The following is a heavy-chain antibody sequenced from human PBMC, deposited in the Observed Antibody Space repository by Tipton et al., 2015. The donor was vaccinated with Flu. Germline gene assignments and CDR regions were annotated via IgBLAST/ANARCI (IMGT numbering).Heavy chain of an antibody. V-gene: IGHV4-39*07. J-gene: IGHJ4*02. CDR1: GGSISSSSYY. Sequence: TLSLTCTVSGGSISSSSYYWGWIRQPPGKGLEWIGSIYYSGSTYYNPSLKSRVTISVDTSKNQFSLKLSSVTAADTAVYYCARHSAGFRESFSYYFDYWGQGTLVTVSS. CDR2: IYYSGST. D-gene: IGHD3-10*01. CDR3: ARHSAGFRESFSYYFDY.